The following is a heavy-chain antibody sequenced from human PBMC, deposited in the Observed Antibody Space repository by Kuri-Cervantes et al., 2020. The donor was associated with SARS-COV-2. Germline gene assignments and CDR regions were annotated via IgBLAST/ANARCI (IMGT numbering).Heavy chain of an antibody. Sequence: GGSLRLSCAASGFTFSSYGMHWVRQAPGKGLEWVAVIWYDGSNKYYADSVKGRFTISRDNAKNSLYLQMNSLRAEDTAVYYCARTMVQGVREWFDPWGQGTLVTVSS. CDR3: ARTMVQGVREWFDP. D-gene: IGHD3-10*01. V-gene: IGHV3-33*03. J-gene: IGHJ5*02. CDR1: GFTFSSYG. CDR2: IWYDGSNK.